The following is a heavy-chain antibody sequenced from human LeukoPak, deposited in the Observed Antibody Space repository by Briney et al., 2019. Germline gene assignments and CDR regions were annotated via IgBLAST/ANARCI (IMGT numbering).Heavy chain of an antibody. CDR3: ARDTSIVVVPAAIDP. Sequence: GASVKVSCKASGYTFTSYYMHWVRQAPGQGLEWMGIINPSGGSTSYAQKFQGRVTMTTDTSTSTAYMELRSLRSDDTAVYYCARDTSIVVVPAAIDPWGQGTLVTVSS. J-gene: IGHJ5*02. D-gene: IGHD2-2*02. CDR1: GYTFTSYY. V-gene: IGHV1-46*01. CDR2: INPSGGST.